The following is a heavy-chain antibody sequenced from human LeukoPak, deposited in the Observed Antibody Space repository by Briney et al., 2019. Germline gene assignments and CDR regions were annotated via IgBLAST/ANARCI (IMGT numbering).Heavy chain of an antibody. Sequence: PGRSLRLSCTASGLTFGDNAMSWVRQAPGKGLEWVGFIRSKAYGGTTEYAASVKGRFTISRDDSKSIAYLQMNSLKTEDTAVYYCTLGVTTGRGDYWGQGTLVTVSS. CDR2: IRSKAYGGTT. CDR1: GLTFGDNA. V-gene: IGHV3-49*04. J-gene: IGHJ4*02. D-gene: IGHD3-10*01. CDR3: TLGVTTGRGDY.